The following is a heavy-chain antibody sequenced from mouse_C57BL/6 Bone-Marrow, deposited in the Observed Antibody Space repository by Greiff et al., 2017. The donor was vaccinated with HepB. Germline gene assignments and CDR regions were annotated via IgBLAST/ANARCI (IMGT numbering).Heavy chain of an antibody. V-gene: IGHV5-4*03. D-gene: IGHD4-1*01. CDR2: ISDGGSYT. Sequence: EVMLVESGGGLVKPGGSLKLSCAASGFTFSSYAMSWVRQTPEKRLEWVATISDGGSYTYYPDNVKGRFTISRDNAKNNLYLQMSHLKSEDTAMYYCARASNWGDYWGQGTTLTVSS. J-gene: IGHJ2*01. CDR3: ARASNWGDY. CDR1: GFTFSSYA.